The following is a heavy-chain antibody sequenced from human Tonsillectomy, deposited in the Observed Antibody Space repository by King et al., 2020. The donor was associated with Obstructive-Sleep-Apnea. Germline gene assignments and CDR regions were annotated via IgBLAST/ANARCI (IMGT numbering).Heavy chain of an antibody. CDR3: TRVPEGNWFDP. CDR2: IRSKANSYET. CDR1: GFTFSGSA. Sequence: VQLVESGGGLVQPGGSLKLSCAASGFTFSGSAMHWVRQASGKGLEWVGRIRSKANSYETAYAASVKGRFTISRDDSKNTAYLQMNSLKTEDTAVYYCTRVPEGNWFDPWGQGTLVTVSS. V-gene: IGHV3-73*02. J-gene: IGHJ5*02.